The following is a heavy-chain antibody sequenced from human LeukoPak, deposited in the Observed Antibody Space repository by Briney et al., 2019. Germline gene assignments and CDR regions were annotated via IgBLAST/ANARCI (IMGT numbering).Heavy chain of an antibody. CDR1: GYTFTSYD. V-gene: IGHV1-8*03. D-gene: IGHD1-26*01. Sequence: ASVKVSCKASGYTFTSYDINWVRQATGQGLEWRGWMNPNSGNTGYAQKFQGRVTITRNTSISTAYMELSSLRSEDTAVYYCSRGGRGELHFDYWGQGTLVTVSS. CDR2: MNPNSGNT. CDR3: SRGGRGELHFDY. J-gene: IGHJ4*02.